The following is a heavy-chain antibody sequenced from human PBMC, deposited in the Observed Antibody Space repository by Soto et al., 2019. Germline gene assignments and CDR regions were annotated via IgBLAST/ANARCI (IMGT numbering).Heavy chain of an antibody. Sequence: QVQLVESGGGVVQPGRSLRLSCAASGFTFSSYGMHWVRQAPGKGLEWVAVIWYDGSNKYYTDSVKGRFTISRDNSKNTLYLQMNSLRAEDTAVYYCARERTMVRGVHDYYYGMDVWGQGTTVTVSS. V-gene: IGHV3-33*01. D-gene: IGHD3-10*01. J-gene: IGHJ6*02. CDR1: GFTFSSYG. CDR3: ARERTMVRGVHDYYYGMDV. CDR2: IWYDGSNK.